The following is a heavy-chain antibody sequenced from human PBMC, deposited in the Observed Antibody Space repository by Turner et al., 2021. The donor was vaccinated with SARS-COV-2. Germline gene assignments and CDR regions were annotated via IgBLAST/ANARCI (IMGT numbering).Heavy chain of an antibody. CDR3: ARAAQLTVWFDP. D-gene: IGHD3-9*01. CDR1: GYTFTSFY. CDR2: MNPNSGNT. V-gene: IGHV1-8*02. J-gene: IGHJ5*02. Sequence: QVQLVQSGAEVEKPGASVKVSCKASGYTFTSFYMHWVRQAPGQGLEWMGWMNPNSGNTGYAQKFQGRVTMTRNTSISTAYMELSSLRSEDTAVYYCARAAQLTVWFDPWGQGTLVTVSS.